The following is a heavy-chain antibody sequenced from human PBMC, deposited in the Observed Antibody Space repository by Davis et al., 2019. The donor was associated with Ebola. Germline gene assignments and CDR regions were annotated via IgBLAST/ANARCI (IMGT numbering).Heavy chain of an antibody. Sequence: GESLKISCAASGFTFSSYGMHWVRQAPGKGLVWVSRINSDGSSTSYADSVKGRFTISRDNAKNTLYLQMNSLRAEDTAVYYCARVNSGSYHGYYYYYYGMDVWGQGTTVTVSS. J-gene: IGHJ6*02. CDR2: INSDGSST. CDR3: ARVNSGSYHGYYYYYYGMDV. CDR1: GFTFSSYG. D-gene: IGHD1-26*01. V-gene: IGHV3-74*01.